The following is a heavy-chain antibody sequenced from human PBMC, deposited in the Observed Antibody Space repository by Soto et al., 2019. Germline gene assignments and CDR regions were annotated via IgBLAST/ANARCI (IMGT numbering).Heavy chain of an antibody. Sequence: QVQLQESGPGLVKPSETLSLTCTVSGGSISSYYWSWIRQPPGKGLEWIGYIYYSGSTNYNPSLKSRVTISVDTSKNQFSPKLSSVTAADTAVYYCARRPPSTYGMDVWGQGTTVTVSS. CDR3: ARRPPSTYGMDV. CDR2: IYYSGST. CDR1: GGSISSYY. D-gene: IGHD1-1*01. V-gene: IGHV4-59*08. J-gene: IGHJ6*02.